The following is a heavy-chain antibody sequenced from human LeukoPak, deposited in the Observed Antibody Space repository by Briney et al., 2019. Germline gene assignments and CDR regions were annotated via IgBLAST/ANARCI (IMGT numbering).Heavy chain of an antibody. CDR3: AKAYYDFWSGYSFDY. CDR1: GYTFSNYA. J-gene: IGHJ4*02. D-gene: IGHD3-3*01. Sequence: RGSLRLSCAASGYTFSNYAMNWVRQAPGKGLEWVSAISGSGGSTDYADSVKGRFTISRDNSKNTLYLQMNSLRAEDMAVYYCAKAYYDFWSGYSFDYWGQGILVTVSS. V-gene: IGHV3-23*01. CDR2: ISGSGGST.